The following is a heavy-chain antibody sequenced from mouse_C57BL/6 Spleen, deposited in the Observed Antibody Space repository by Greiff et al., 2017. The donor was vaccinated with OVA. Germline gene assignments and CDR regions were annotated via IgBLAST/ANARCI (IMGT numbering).Heavy chain of an antibody. V-gene: IGHV1-22*01. Sequence: VQLKESGPELVKPGASVKMSCKASGYTFTDYNMHWVKQSHGKSLEWIGYINPNNGGTSYNQKFKGKATLTVNKSSSTAYMELRSLTSEDSAVYYCARRYYGSSYYFDYWGQGTTRTVSS. CDR3: ARRYYGSSYYFDY. CDR2: INPNNGGT. CDR1: GYTFTDYN. J-gene: IGHJ2*01. D-gene: IGHD1-1*01.